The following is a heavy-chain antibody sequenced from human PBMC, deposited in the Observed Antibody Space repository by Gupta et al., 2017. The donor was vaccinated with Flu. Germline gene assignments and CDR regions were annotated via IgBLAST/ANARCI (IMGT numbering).Heavy chain of an antibody. Sequence: QVQLVESGGGVVQPGRSLRLSCAASGFTFSSYGMHWVRQAPGKGLEWVAVIWYDGSNKYYADSVKGRFTISRDNSKNTLYLQMNSLRAEDTAVYYCAREKRPGIPLDYWGQGTLVTVSS. CDR2: IWYDGSNK. CDR1: GFTFSSYG. CDR3: AREKRPGIPLDY. V-gene: IGHV3-33*01. D-gene: IGHD1-14*01. J-gene: IGHJ4*02.